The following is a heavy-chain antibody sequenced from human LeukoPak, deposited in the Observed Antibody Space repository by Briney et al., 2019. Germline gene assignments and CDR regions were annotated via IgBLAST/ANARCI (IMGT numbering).Heavy chain of an antibody. Sequence: SETLSLTCTVSGGSISSYYWSWIRQPPGKGLEWIGYIYYSGSTNYNPSLKSRVTISVDTSKNQFSLKLSSVTAADTAVYYCAREHGSSSGMWLDPWGQGTLVTVSS. D-gene: IGHD6-6*01. V-gene: IGHV4-59*01. CDR1: GGSISSYY. J-gene: IGHJ5*02. CDR2: IYYSGST. CDR3: AREHGSSSGMWLDP.